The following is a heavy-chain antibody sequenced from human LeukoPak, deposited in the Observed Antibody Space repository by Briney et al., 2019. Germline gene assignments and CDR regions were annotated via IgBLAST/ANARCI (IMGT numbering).Heavy chain of an antibody. D-gene: IGHD6-13*01. Sequence: ASVKVSCKASGYTFTGYYMHWVRQAPGQGLEWMGWINPNSGGTNYAQKFQGRVTITRNTSISTAYMELSSLRSEDTAVYYCARGWAFDYWGQGTLVTVSS. J-gene: IGHJ4*02. V-gene: IGHV1-2*02. CDR2: INPNSGGT. CDR1: GYTFTGYY. CDR3: ARGWAFDY.